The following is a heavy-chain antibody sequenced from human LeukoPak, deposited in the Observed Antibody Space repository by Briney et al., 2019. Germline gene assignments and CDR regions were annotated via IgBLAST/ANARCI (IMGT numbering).Heavy chain of an antibody. CDR1: GFTFSYFG. D-gene: IGHD2-2*01. CDR2: IRYGGSNE. CDR3: AKIEGKYQLANIPDS. V-gene: IGHV3-30*02. Sequence: SGGSLRLSCVASGFTFSYFGMHWVRQAPGKGLEWVAFIRYGGSNEYYAESVKGRFTISRDNSKNTLYLQMNSLRVEDTAAYYCAKIEGKYQLANIPDSWGQGTLVTVSS. J-gene: IGHJ4*02.